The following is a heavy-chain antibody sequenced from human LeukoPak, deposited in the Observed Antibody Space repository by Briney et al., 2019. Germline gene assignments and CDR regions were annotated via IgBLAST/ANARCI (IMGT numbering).Heavy chain of an antibody. CDR3: ARDGRRCSGGSCYSTGVDY. D-gene: IGHD2-15*01. Sequence: SETLSLTCTVSGGSISSYYWSWIRQPAGKGLEWIGRIYTSGSTNYNPSLKSRVTMSVDTSKNQFSLKLSSVTAADTAVCYCARDGRRCSGGSCYSTGVDYWGQGTLVTVSS. CDR2: IYTSGST. CDR1: GGSISSYY. J-gene: IGHJ4*02. V-gene: IGHV4-4*07.